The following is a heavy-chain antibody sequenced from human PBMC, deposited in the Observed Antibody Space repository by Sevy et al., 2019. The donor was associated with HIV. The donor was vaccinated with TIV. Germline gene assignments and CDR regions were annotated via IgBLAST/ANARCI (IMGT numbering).Heavy chain of an antibody. V-gene: IGHV4-31*03. D-gene: IGHD1-26*01. CDR2: ISYSGST. CDR1: GGSISSGGYY. J-gene: IGHJ3*01. CDR3: ARATNLNAFDF. Sequence: SETLSLTCTVSGGSISSGGYYWSWIRQHPGKGLEWIGYISYSGSTNYKPPLKSRVTISVDTSKNQFSLKLSSVTAADTAVYYCARATNLNAFDFWGQGTMVTVSS.